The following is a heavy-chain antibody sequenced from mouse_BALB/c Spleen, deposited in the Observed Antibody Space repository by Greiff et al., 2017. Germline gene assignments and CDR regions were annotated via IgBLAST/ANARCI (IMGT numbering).Heavy chain of an antibody. CDR2: ISYSGST. Sequence: EVKLVESGPSLVKPSQTLSLTCSVTGDSITSGYWNWIRKFPGNKLEYMGYISYSGSTYYNPSLKSRISITRDTSKNQYYLQLNSVTTEDTATYYCARGGNYAYYFDYWGQGTTLTVSS. V-gene: IGHV3-8*02. D-gene: IGHD2-1*01. J-gene: IGHJ2*01. CDR3: ARGGNYAYYFDY. CDR1: GDSITSGY.